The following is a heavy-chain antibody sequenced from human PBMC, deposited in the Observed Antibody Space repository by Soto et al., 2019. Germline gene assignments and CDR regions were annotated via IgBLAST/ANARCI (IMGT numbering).Heavy chain of an antibody. J-gene: IGHJ4*02. V-gene: IGHV3-30*18. CDR2: ISYDGSNK. CDR3: AKERDSSSSFYFDY. CDR1: GFTFSSYG. D-gene: IGHD6-6*01. Sequence: GGSLRLSCAASGFTFSSYGMHWVRQAPGKGLEWVAVISYDGSNKYYADSVKGRFTISRDNSKNTLYLQMNSLRAEDTAVYYCAKERDSSSSFYFDYWGQGTLVTVSS.